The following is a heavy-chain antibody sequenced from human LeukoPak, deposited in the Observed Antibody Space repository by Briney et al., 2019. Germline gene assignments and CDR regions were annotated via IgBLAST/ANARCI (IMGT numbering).Heavy chain of an antibody. J-gene: IGHJ4*02. Sequence: GGSLRLSCAVSGFTFTDYWMNWVRQAPGKGLEWVASIRQDGGEKSYVDSVKGRFTISRDNTKSSLYLQINSLRAEDTAVYYCARAAYSSGWLDYWGQGTLVTVSS. CDR2: IRQDGGEK. D-gene: IGHD6-19*01. CDR3: ARAAYSSGWLDY. CDR1: GFTFTDYW. V-gene: IGHV3-7*03.